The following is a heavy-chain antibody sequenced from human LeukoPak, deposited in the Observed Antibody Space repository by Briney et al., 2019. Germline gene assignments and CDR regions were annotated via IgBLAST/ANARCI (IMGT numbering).Heavy chain of an antibody. CDR3: AKAIVGAISFDY. Sequence: GGSLRLSCAASGFTFSTYSINWVRQAPGKGLEWVSSISSSSTYIYYADSVKGRFTISRDNAKNSLYLQMNSLRAEDTAVYYCAKAIVGAISFDYWGQGTLVTVSS. CDR2: ISSSSTYI. V-gene: IGHV3-21*01. CDR1: GFTFSTYS. J-gene: IGHJ4*02. D-gene: IGHD1-26*01.